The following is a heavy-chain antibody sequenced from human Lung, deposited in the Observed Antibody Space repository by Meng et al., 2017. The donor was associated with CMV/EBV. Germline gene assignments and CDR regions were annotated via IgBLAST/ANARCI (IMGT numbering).Heavy chain of an antibody. CDR1: GGTFRKYS. CDR3: AGVGGTMVKNGYFDY. V-gene: IGHV1-69*05. Sequence: SXXVSXKASGGTFRKYSISWVRQAPGQGLEWMGGILPIFGIAKIAQNFQGRVTITTDGSTSTAYMEVSSLRSEDTAVYYCAGVGGTMVKNGYFDYWGQGPLVTVSS. CDR2: ILPIFGIA. J-gene: IGHJ4*02. D-gene: IGHD4/OR15-4a*01.